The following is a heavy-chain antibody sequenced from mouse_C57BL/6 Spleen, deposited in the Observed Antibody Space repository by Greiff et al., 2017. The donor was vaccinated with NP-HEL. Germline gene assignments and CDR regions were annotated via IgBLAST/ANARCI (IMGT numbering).Heavy chain of an antibody. Sequence: QVQLKQSGAELMKPGASVKLSCKATGYTFTGYWIEWVKQRPGHGLEWIGEILPGSGSTNSNEKFQGTAPFTADTSSNTAYMQLSSLTTEDSAIYYCARRQLRREYFDYWGQGTTLTVSS. CDR1: GYTFTGYW. D-gene: IGHD3-2*02. V-gene: IGHV1-9*01. CDR3: ARRQLRREYFDY. CDR2: ILPGSGST. J-gene: IGHJ2*01.